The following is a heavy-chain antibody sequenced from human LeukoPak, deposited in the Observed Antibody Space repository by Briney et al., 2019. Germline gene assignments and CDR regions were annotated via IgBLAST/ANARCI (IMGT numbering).Heavy chain of an antibody. Sequence: PSETLSLTCGVLGESFRADFWTWIRQAPGEGLEWIGEINHSGRTNYTPSLTSRVTISVDTSMNQFSLKMRSVTAADTAAYYCARGQYDSGGYHYGIRAFYFDYWGQGTLVTVSS. CDR2: INHSGRT. D-gene: IGHD3-22*01. V-gene: IGHV4-34*01. J-gene: IGHJ4*02. CDR1: GESFRADF. CDR3: ARGQYDSGGYHYGIRAFYFDY.